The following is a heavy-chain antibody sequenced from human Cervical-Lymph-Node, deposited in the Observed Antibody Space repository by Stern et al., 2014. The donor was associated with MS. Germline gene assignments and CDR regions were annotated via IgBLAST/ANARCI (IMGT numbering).Heavy chain of an antibody. Sequence: VQLVESGGGLIQPGGSLRLSCAASGFTVSSDYMNWVRQAPGKGLEWGSIIYSDGTTYYADSVKGRFTISRDNSKNTLSLQMNSLRVEDTAVYYCARDPRDHLGLFYWGQGTLVTVSS. J-gene: IGHJ4*02. CDR1: GFTVSSDY. CDR2: IYSDGTT. CDR3: ARDPRDHLGLFY. V-gene: IGHV3-53*01. D-gene: IGHD1-14*01.